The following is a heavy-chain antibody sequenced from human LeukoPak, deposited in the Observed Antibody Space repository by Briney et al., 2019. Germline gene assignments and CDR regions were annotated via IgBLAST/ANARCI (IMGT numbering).Heavy chain of an antibody. V-gene: IGHV4-59*01. CDR2: IHYSGST. D-gene: IGHD5-18*01. CDR3: ARSTGYGYGYGYFDY. CDR1: GGSISSYY. J-gene: IGHJ4*02. Sequence: SETLSLTCTVSGGSISSYYWSWTRQPPGRRLEWIGYIHYSGSTNYNPSLKSRVNISVDTSKNQFSLKLSSVTAADTAVYYCARSTGYGYGYGYFDYWGQGTLVTVSS.